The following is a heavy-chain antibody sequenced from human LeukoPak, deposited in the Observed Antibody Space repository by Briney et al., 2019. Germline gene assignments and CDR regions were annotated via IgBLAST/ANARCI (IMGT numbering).Heavy chain of an antibody. CDR2: IYYSGST. V-gene: IGHV4-59*12. J-gene: IGHJ1*01. CDR1: GGSISSYY. Sequence: SETLSLTCTVSGGSISSYYWSWIRQPPGKGLEWIGSIYYSGSTYYNPSLKSRVTISVDTSKNQFSLKLSSVTAADTAVYYCAMPYREVYFQHWGQGTLVTVSS. D-gene: IGHD2-2*01. CDR3: AMPYREVYFQH.